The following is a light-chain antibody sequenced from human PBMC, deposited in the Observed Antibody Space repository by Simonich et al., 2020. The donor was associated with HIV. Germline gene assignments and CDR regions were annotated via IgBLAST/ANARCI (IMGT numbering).Light chain of an antibody. J-gene: IGLJ3*02. CDR2: DVS. V-gene: IGLV2-14*03. Sequence: QSALTQPASVSGSPGQSITISCTGTSSDVGGYNYVSWYQQHPGKAPKLLIYDVSNRPSGVSNLFSGSKSANTASLTISGLRAEDEADYYCTSYTSSSLWVFGGGTKLTVL. CDR1: SSDVGGYNY. CDR3: TSYTSSSLWV.